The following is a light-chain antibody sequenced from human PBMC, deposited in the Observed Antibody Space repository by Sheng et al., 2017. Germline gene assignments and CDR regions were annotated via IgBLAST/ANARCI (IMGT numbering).Light chain of an antibody. J-gene: IGKJ1*01. CDR3: QQYNNWPWT. CDR1: QSLSVNY. CDR2: GAS. Sequence: EIVLTQSPGTLSLSPGERATLSCRASQSLSVNYLAWYQQKPGQAPRLLFYGASTRASGIPARFSGSGSGTDFTLTFSSLQSEDFAVYYCQQYNNWPWTFGQGTKVEIK. V-gene: IGKV3D-15*01.